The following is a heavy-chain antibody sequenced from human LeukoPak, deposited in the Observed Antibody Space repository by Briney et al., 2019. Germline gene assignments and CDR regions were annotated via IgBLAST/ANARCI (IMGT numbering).Heavy chain of an antibody. D-gene: IGHD3-10*01. Sequence: PGGSLRLSCSGSGFTFMNYVMAWVRQAPGKGPEWVSSIRLGGGLTHSADPVKGRFIISRDMNTLFLQMNNLRPEDTAMYYCARKITMVRGPLIKGYFDLWGRGTLVSVSS. CDR3: ARKITMVRGPLIKGYFDL. CDR1: GFTFMNYV. V-gene: IGHV3-23*01. J-gene: IGHJ2*01. CDR2: IRLGGGLT.